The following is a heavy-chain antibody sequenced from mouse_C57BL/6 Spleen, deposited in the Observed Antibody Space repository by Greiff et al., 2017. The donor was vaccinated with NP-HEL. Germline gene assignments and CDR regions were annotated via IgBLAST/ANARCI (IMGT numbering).Heavy chain of an antibody. J-gene: IGHJ3*01. Sequence: QVQLKQPGAELVRPGSSVKLSCKASGYTFTSYWMHWVKQRPIQGLEWIGNIDPSDSETHYNQKFKDKATLTVDKSSSTAYMQLSSLTSEDSAVYYCARQEATWFAYWGQGTLVTVSA. CDR2: IDPSDSET. D-gene: IGHD3-2*02. CDR3: ARQEATWFAY. CDR1: GYTFTSYW. V-gene: IGHV1-52*01.